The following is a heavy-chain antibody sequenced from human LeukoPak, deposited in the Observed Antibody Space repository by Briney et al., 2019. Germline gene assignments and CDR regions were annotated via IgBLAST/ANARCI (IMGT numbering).Heavy chain of an antibody. J-gene: IGHJ5*02. CDR3: ASSSSTDPQLDP. CDR2: INHSGSA. V-gene: IGHV4-34*01. Sequence: SETLSLTCTVSGGSISSYYWSWIRQPPGKGLEWIGEINHSGSAKYNPSLKSQITIPVDTSKNQFSLKVTSVTAADTAVYYCASSSSTDPQLDPWGQGTLVTVSP. D-gene: IGHD4-11*01. CDR1: GGSISSYY.